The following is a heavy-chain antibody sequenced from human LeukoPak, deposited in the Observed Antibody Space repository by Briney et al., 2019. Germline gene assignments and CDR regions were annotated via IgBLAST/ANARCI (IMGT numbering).Heavy chain of an antibody. CDR1: GFTFSSYA. D-gene: IGHD4-17*01. J-gene: IGHJ4*02. Sequence: GGSLRLSCAASGFTFSSYAMSWVRQAPGKGLEWVSAISGSGGSTYYADSVKGRFTISRDNSKNTLYLQMNSLRAEDTAVYYCAKSTVPRPKELLRYYFDYWGQGTLVTVSS. V-gene: IGHV3-23*01. CDR2: ISGSGGST. CDR3: AKSTVPRPKELLRYYFDY.